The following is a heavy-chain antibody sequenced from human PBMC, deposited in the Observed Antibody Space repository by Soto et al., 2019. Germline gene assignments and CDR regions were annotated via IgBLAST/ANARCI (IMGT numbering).Heavy chain of an antibody. CDR1: GFIFSDYY. CDR3: ARDTGGSYDY. V-gene: IGHV3-72*01. J-gene: IGHJ4*02. CDR2: TRNKVNSFSA. Sequence: EVQLMESGGGLVQPGGSLRLSCAASGFIFSDYYMDWVRQVPGKGLAWVGRTRNKVNSFSAEYAAAVKGRFSIYRDASNDSMYLQMNSLKSDDTAVYYFARDTGGSYDYWGQGALVTVSS. D-gene: IGHD3-16*01.